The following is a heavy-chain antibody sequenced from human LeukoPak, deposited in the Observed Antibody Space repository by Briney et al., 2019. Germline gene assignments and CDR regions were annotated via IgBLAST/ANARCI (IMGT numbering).Heavy chain of an antibody. CDR2: MNPNSGNT. J-gene: IGHJ4*02. Sequence: ASVKVSCTASGYTFTSYDINWVRQATGQGLEWMGWMNPNSGNTGYAQKFQGRVTMTRNTSISTAYMELSSLRSEDTAVYYCARAGWYGGGLGYWGQGTLVTVCS. CDR3: ARAGWYGGGLGY. V-gene: IGHV1-8*01. D-gene: IGHD6-19*01. CDR1: GYTFTSYD.